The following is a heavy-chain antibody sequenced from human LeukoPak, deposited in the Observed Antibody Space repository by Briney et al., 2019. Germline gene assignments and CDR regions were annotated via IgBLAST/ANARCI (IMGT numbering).Heavy chain of an antibody. V-gene: IGHV3-30*02. CDR3: AKDKNDSGDYSSMDV. CDR1: GFTFSYYA. D-gene: IGHD4-17*01. J-gene: IGHJ6*03. CDR2: IQYDGRNK. Sequence: GGSLRLPCAASGFTFSYYAMLWVRQAPDKGLEWVAFIQYDGRNKCCADSVKGRFTVSRDNSKNTLYLQMNSLRVEDTAIYYCAKDKNDSGDYSSMDVWGKGTTVTVSS.